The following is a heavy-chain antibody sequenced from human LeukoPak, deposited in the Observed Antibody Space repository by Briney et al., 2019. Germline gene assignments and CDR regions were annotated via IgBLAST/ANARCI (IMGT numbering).Heavy chain of an antibody. J-gene: IGHJ4*02. CDR2: IYTSGST. CDR3: ARHRHAGNFVAFEY. V-gene: IGHV4-4*09. CDR1: GGSISSYY. Sequence: PSETLSLTCTVSGGSISSYYWSWIRRPPGKGLEWIGYIYTSGSTNYNPSLKSRVTISVDTSKNQFSLKLSSVTAADTPVYYCARHRHAGNFVAFEYWGQGTLVTVSS. D-gene: IGHD4-23*01.